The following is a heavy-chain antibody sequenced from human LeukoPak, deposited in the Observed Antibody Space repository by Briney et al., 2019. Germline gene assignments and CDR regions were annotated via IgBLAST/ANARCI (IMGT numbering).Heavy chain of an antibody. V-gene: IGHV3-48*03. D-gene: IGHD3-10*01. Sequence: GGSLRLSCAGSGFTFSGYEMNWVRQAPGKGLEWVSFIDTSGSYIYYGDSLKGRVTISRDNAKNSLYLQMNGLRAEDTAVYYCARGRSITLLRGVAMSDGFDIWGQGAMVTVSS. CDR1: GFTFSGYE. J-gene: IGHJ3*02. CDR2: IDTSGSYI. CDR3: ARGRSITLLRGVAMSDGFDI.